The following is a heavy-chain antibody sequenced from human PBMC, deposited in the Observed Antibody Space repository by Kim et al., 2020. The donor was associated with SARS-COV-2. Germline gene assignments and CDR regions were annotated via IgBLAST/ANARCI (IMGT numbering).Heavy chain of an antibody. CDR3: ARQREKWRLEYYFDY. V-gene: IGHV4-59*08. CDR1: GDSTNYYY. Sequence: SETLSLTCTVSGDSTNYYYWSWLRQPPGGGLEWLGYVLYTGSTKYNPSLHGRVTMSLDTSKDQISLKLASVTAADTAVYYCARQREKWRLEYYFDYWGQGSLVTVSS. D-gene: IGHD2-21*01. J-gene: IGHJ4*02. CDR2: VLYTGST.